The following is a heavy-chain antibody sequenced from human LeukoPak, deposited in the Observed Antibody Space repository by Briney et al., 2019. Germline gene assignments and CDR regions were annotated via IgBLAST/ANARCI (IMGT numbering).Heavy chain of an antibody. CDR1: GASISSSY. J-gene: IGHJ4*02. CDR3: ARVLGYCSAGSCYPSFDY. Sequence: PSETLSLTCTVSGASISSSYWTWIRQPPGKGLEWIGYIYYSGTTNYNPSLKSRVTISVDTSKNQFPLKLSSVTAADTAGYYCARVLGYCSAGSCYPSFDYWGQGTLVTVSS. CDR2: IYYSGTT. D-gene: IGHD2-15*01. V-gene: IGHV4-59*01.